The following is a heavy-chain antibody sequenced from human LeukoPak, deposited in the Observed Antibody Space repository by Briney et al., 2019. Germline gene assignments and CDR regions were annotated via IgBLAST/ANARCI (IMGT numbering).Heavy chain of an antibody. V-gene: IGHV1-2*02. Sequence: GASVTVSCKASGYTFTGYYMHWVRQAPGQGLEWMGWINPNSGGTNYAQKFQGRVTMTRDTSISTAYMALSRLRSDDTSVYYCARDPIPANYYYYYYLDVWGKGTTVTVSS. J-gene: IGHJ6*03. CDR2: INPNSGGT. CDR3: ARDPIPANYYYYYYLDV. CDR1: GYTFTGYY.